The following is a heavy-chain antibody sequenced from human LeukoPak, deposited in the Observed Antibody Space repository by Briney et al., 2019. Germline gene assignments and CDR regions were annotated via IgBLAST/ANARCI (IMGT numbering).Heavy chain of an antibody. Sequence: PSQTLSLTCTVSGGSIKSRSYWSWIRQPAGGGLEWIGRVYVGVNIKYNPSLNSRATISVDTSKNQFSLRLSSVTAADTAVYYCAREGQVVGRTMSDYWGQGTLVTVSS. CDR2: VYVGVNI. CDR3: AREGQVVGRTMSDY. CDR1: GGSIKSRSY. V-gene: IGHV4-61*02. D-gene: IGHD1-26*01. J-gene: IGHJ4*02.